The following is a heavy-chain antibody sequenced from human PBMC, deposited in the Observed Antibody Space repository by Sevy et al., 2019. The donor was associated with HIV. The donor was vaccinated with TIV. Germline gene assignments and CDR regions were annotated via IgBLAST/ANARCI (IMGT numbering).Heavy chain of an antibody. CDR2: LRGKAFAGTT. CDR3: IRSRQLGYTAMVPDY. J-gene: IGHJ4*02. CDR1: GFNLGDYA. V-gene: IGHV3-49*04. D-gene: IGHD5-18*01. Sequence: GGSLRLSCSTSGFNLGDYAMSWVRQSPGKGLEWVGFLRGKAFAGTTESAASVKGRFTISTDDSKASAHLQMNSLRAEDTGVYYCIRSRQLGYTAMVPDYWGQGTLVTVSS.